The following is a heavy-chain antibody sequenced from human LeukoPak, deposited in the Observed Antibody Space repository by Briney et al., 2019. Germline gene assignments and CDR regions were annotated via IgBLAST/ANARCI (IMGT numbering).Heavy chain of an antibody. CDR3: ASNPQPMIVVVPSFDY. CDR2: RSYDGSNK. CDR1: GFTFSSYA. J-gene: IGHJ4*02. Sequence: GGSLRLSCAASGFTFSSYAMHLVRQAPGKGLEWVAVRSYDGSNKYYADSVKGRFTISRDNSKNTLYLQMNSLRAEDTAVYYCASNPQPMIVVVPSFDYWGQGTLVTVSS. D-gene: IGHD3-22*01. V-gene: IGHV3-30-3*01.